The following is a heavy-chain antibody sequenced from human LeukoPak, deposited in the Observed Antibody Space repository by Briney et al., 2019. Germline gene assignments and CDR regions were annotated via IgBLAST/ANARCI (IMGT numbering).Heavy chain of an antibody. Sequence: GGSLRLSCAASGFTFSSYAMHWVRQAPGKGLEWVAVISYDGSNKYYADSVKGRFTISRDNSKNTLYLQMNSLRAEDTAVYYCARDLGYWGQGTLVTVSS. CDR1: GFTFSSYA. CDR2: ISYDGSNK. CDR3: ARDLGY. V-gene: IGHV3-30*04. J-gene: IGHJ4*02.